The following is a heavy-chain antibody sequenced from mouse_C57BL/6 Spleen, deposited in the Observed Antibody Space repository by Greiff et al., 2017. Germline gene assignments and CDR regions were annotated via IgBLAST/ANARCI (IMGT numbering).Heavy chain of an antibody. J-gene: IGHJ2*01. CDR1: GYAFSSYW. Sequence: VMLVESGAELVKPGASVKISCKASGYAFSSYWMNWVKQRPGKGLEWIGQIYPGDGDTNYNGKFKGKATLTADKSSSTAYMQLSSLTSEDSAVYFCARRTAGTSYFDYWGQGTTLTVSS. D-gene: IGHD4-1*01. CDR2: IYPGDGDT. V-gene: IGHV1-80*01. CDR3: ARRTAGTSYFDY.